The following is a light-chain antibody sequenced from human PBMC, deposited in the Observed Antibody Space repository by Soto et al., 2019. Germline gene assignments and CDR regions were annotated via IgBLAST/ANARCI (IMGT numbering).Light chain of an antibody. CDR2: DVS. Sequence: QSVLTQPRSVSGSPGQSVTISCTGTSSDVGGYNYVSWYQQYPGKAPKLMIYDVSKRPSGVPDRFSGSKSGNTASLTISGLQAEDEADYSCCSYAGSNTCVFGGGTKLTVL. V-gene: IGLV2-11*01. CDR1: SSDVGGYNY. J-gene: IGLJ3*02. CDR3: CSYAGSNTCV.